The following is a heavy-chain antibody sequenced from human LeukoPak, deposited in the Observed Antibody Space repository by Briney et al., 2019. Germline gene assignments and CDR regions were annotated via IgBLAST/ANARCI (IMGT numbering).Heavy chain of an antibody. V-gene: IGHV4-34*01. CDR2: INRSGST. CDR3: ARVSISLFGVVTAHFDS. CDR1: GWSFSGSY. D-gene: IGHD3-3*01. J-gene: IGHJ4*02. Sequence: PSETLSLTCGVSGWSFSGSYWGWIRQPPGKGLEWIGEINRSGSTNYNSSLTSRVTISLDTSKNQFSLNLRSVTTADTAVYYCARVSISLFGVVTAHFDSWGQGTLVAVSS.